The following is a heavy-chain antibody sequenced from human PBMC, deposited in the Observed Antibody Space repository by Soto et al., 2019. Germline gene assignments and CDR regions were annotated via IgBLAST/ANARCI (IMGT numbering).Heavy chain of an antibody. CDR2: ISWNSGSI. D-gene: IGHD3-10*01. J-gene: IGHJ4*02. V-gene: IGHV3-9*01. Sequence: GGSLRLSCAASGFTFDDYAMHWVRQAPGKGLEWVSGISWNSGSIGYADSVKGRFTISRDNAKNSLYLQMNSLRAEDTALYYCAKGGGAHWGQGTLVTVSS. CDR1: GFTFDDYA. CDR3: AKGGGAH.